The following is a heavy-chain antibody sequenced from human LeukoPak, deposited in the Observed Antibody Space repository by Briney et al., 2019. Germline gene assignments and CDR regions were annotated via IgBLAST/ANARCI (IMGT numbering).Heavy chain of an antibody. D-gene: IGHD3-10*01. CDR1: GGSISSSSYY. V-gene: IGHV4-39*01. Sequence: PSETLSLTCTVSGGSISSSSYYWGWNRQPPGKGLEWIGSIYYSGSTYYNPSLKSRVTISVDTSKNQFSLKLSSVTAADTAVYYCARHGYYYGSGSQWGFDYWGQGTLVTVSS. CDR2: IYYSGST. CDR3: ARHGYYYGSGSQWGFDY. J-gene: IGHJ4*02.